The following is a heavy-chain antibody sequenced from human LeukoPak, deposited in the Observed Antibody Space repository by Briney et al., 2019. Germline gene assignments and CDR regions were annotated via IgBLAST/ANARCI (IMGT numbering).Heavy chain of an antibody. CDR1: GYIFRSYG. CDR2: ISCYNGET. D-gene: IGHD5-18*01. J-gene: IGHJ4*02. Sequence: ASVKVSCKASGYIFRSYGLSWVRQAPGQGLQWLGWISCYNGETRYEQNFQDRVTLTTDTSASTAYMELSSLRSEDTAVYYCARDRHTAMVTNFDYWGQGTLVTVSS. CDR3: ARDRHTAMVTNFDY. V-gene: IGHV1-18*01.